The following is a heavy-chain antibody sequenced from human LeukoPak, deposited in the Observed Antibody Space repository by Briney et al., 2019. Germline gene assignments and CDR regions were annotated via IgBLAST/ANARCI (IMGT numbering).Heavy chain of an antibody. J-gene: IGHJ3*02. V-gene: IGHV3-23*01. Sequence: GGSLRLSCAASGFTFSSFAMSWVRQAPGTGLEWVSAISGSGGSTYYADSVKGRFTISRDNSKNTLYLQINILRAEDTALYYCAKDLAVVVPAAPDAFDIWGQGTMVTVSS. D-gene: IGHD2-2*01. CDR3: AKDLAVVVPAAPDAFDI. CDR1: GFTFSSFA. CDR2: ISGSGGST.